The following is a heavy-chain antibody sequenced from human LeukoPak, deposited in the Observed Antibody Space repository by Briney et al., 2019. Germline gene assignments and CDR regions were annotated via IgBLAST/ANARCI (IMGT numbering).Heavy chain of an antibody. CDR1: GGSISSYY. V-gene: IGHV4-59*01. Sequence: PSETLSLTCTVSGGSISSYYWSWIRQPSGNGLEWIGYIYYSGSTNYNPSLKSRVTISVDASKNQFSLKLSSVTAADTAVYYCASATMVRGVINDYWGQGTLVTVSS. CDR3: ASATMVRGVINDY. CDR2: IYYSGST. J-gene: IGHJ4*02. D-gene: IGHD3-10*01.